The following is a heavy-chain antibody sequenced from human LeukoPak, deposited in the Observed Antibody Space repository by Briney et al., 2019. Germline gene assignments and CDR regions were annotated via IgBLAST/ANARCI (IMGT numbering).Heavy chain of an antibody. J-gene: IGHJ4*02. D-gene: IGHD1-1*01. CDR3: ARVGATGTADY. Sequence: PGGSLRLSCAAFGFTLSDYYMSWLPQAPGKGREWVSYISKSESDTDFADSVKGRFTISRDNAKNSLYLQMNSLRAEDTAVYYCARVGATGTADYWGQGTLVTVSS. CDR1: GFTLSDYY. CDR2: ISKSESDT. V-gene: IGHV3-11*06.